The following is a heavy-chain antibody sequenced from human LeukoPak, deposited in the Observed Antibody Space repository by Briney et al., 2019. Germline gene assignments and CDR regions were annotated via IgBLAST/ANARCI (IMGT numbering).Heavy chain of an antibody. CDR2: IATSSDYI. D-gene: IGHD3-10*01. Sequence: PGGSLRLSCAASGFTFSSYTMNWVRQAPGKGLEWVSSIATSSDYIYYAGSLKGRFTISRDNAKNSLYLHMNSLRPDDTAVYYCARGRSITILRGVAISDGFDIWGQGTKVTVS. CDR3: ARGRSITILRGVAISDGFDI. J-gene: IGHJ3*02. CDR1: GFTFSSYT. V-gene: IGHV3-21*06.